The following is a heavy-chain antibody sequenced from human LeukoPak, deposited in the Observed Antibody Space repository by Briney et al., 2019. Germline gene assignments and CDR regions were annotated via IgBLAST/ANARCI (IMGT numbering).Heavy chain of an antibody. CDR2: VIPIFGTA. Sequence: ASVKVSCKASGGTFSSYAISWVRQAPGQGLEWMGRVIPIFGTANYAQKFQGRVTITTDESTSTAYMELSSLRSEDTAVYYCARDRRYNWNDGFDYWGQGTLVTVSS. CDR1: GGTFSSYA. CDR3: ARDRRYNWNDGFDY. J-gene: IGHJ4*02. V-gene: IGHV1-69*05. D-gene: IGHD1-1*01.